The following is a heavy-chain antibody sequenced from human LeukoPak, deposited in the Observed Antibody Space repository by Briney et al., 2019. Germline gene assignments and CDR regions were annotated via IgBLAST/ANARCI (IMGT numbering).Heavy chain of an antibody. V-gene: IGHV3-21*01. J-gene: IGHJ5*02. D-gene: IGHD3-10*01. CDR3: ARGKDLVRGVPSWFDP. CDR2: ISSSSSYI. Sequence: GGSLRLSCAASGFTFSSYSMNWVRQAPGKGLEWVSSISSSSSYIYYADSVKGRFTISRDNAKNSLYLQMSSLRAEDTAVYYCARGKDLVRGVPSWFDPWGQGTLVTVSS. CDR1: GFTFSSYS.